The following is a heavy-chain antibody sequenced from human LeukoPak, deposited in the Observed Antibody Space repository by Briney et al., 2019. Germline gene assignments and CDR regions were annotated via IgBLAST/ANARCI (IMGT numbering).Heavy chain of an antibody. CDR3: ARIHDYGGNSVADY. J-gene: IGHJ4*02. V-gene: IGHV2-70*11. D-gene: IGHD4-23*01. Sequence: LRLSCAASGFTFTSYAMSWIRQPPGKALEWLARIDWDDDKYYSTSLKTRLTISKDTSKNQVVLTMTNMDPVDTATYYCARIHDYGGNSVADYWGQGTLVTVSS. CDR2: IDWDDDK. CDR1: GFTFTSYAM.